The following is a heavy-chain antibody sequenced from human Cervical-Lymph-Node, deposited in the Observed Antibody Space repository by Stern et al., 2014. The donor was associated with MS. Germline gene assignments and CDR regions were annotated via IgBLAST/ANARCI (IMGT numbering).Heavy chain of an antibody. CDR2: YDLEEGNT. CDR1: GYTLTDLS. V-gene: IGHV1-24*01. D-gene: IGHD1-14*01. CDR3: AAASRYDALDL. J-gene: IGHJ3*01. Sequence: QVQLVESGAEVKKPGASLKVSCKVSGYTLTDLSMHWVRQAPGKGLEWLGGYDLEEGNTVYAQSFQGRVTMTEDTSTDTAYMELSSLRSEDTAVYHYAAASRYDALDLWGQGTVVIVSS.